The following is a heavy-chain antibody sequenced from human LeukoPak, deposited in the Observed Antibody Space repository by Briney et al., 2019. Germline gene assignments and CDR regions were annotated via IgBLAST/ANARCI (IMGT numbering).Heavy chain of an antibody. Sequence: AGSLSLSCAASAFTSSSYWMHWVRPVPGNGLVWVSRTNSDGTSTRYADSVKGRFTIYRDNAKNTLYLQMNSLRAEDTAVYYCVREFDRYYYYYMDVWGIGTTVSVS. CDR1: AFTSSSYW. D-gene: IGHD3-9*01. CDR3: VREFDRYYYYYMDV. CDR2: TNSDGTST. V-gene: IGHV3-74*01. J-gene: IGHJ6*03.